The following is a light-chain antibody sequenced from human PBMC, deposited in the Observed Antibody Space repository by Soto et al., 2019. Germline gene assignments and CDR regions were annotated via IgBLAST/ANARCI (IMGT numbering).Light chain of an antibody. J-gene: IGKJ1*01. CDR1: QSVSSK. CDR2: DAY. Sequence: EIVMTQSPGTLSVSPGERVNLSCRASQSVSSKLVWYQRKPGQTPRLLIYDAYTRATGMPGRFSGSGSGTEFTLTISSLPSEDFAVYYCQQYNNWPWTFGQGTKVEIK. CDR3: QQYNNWPWT. V-gene: IGKV3-15*01.